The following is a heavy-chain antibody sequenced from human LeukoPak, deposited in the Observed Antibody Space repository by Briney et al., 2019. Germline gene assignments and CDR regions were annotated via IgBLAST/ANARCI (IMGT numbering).Heavy chain of an antibody. CDR1: GYTFCNYD. D-gene: IGHD5-24*01. V-gene: IGHV1-8*03. J-gene: IGHJ5*02. CDR3: ARDGPLQAWFDP. CDR2: MNPNTGTT. Sequence: ASVRVSCKTSGYTFCNYDVNWVRQATGQGLEGMGWMNPNTGTTGYAEKFQGRVTFSRDTSKTTAYMEVSSLRSDDTAVYYCARDGPLQAWFDPWGQGTLVTVSS.